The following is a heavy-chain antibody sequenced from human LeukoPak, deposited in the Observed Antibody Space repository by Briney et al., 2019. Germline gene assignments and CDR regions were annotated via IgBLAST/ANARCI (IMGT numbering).Heavy chain of an antibody. CDR2: ISAYNGNT. CDR1: GYTFTSYG. J-gene: IGHJ4*02. V-gene: IGHV1-18*01. D-gene: IGHD4-17*01. CDR3: ASFPSGLRFCEGGDY. Sequence: ASVKVSCKASGYTFTSYGISWVRQAPGQGLEWMGWISAYNGNTNYAQKLQGRVTITADKSTSTAYMELSSLRSEDTAAYYCASFPSGLRFCEGGDYWGQGTLVTVSS.